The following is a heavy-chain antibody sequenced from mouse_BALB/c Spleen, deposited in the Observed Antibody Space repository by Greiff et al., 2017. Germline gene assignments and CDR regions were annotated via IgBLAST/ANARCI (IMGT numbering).Heavy chain of an antibody. J-gene: IGHJ1*01. CDR3: ARSIYYGNYWYFDV. V-gene: IGHV1-63*02. CDR1: GYTFTNYW. D-gene: IGHD2-1*01. Sequence: VQLQQSGAELVRPGTSVKISCKASGYTFTNYWLGWVKQRPGHGLEWIGDIYPGGGYTNYNEKFKGKATLTADTSSSTAYMQLSSLTSEDSAVYFWARSIYYGNYWYFDVWGAGTTVTVSS. CDR2: IYPGGGYT.